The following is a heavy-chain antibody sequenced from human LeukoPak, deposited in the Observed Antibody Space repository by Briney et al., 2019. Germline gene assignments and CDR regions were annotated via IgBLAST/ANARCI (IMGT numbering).Heavy chain of an antibody. CDR1: GYTFTSYD. V-gene: IGHV1-18*01. J-gene: IGHJ3*02. CDR2: ISAYNGNT. D-gene: IGHD3-10*01. Sequence: ASVKVSCKASGYTFTSYDINWVRQATGQGLEWMGWISAYNGNTNYAQKLQGRVTMTTDTSTSTAYMELRSLRSDDTAVYYCARDLWFGELFYAFDIWGQGTMVTVSS. CDR3: ARDLWFGELFYAFDI.